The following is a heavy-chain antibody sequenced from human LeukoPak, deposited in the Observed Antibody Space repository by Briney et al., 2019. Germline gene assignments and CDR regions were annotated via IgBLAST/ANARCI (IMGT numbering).Heavy chain of an antibody. D-gene: IGHD5-12*01. Sequence: SVKVSCTASGGTFSSYAISWVRQAPGQGLEWMGRIIPIFGIANYAQKFQGRVTITADKSTSTAYMELSSLRSEDTAVYYCAKRGYSGYDDYYYGMDVWGQGTTVTVSS. V-gene: IGHV1-69*04. J-gene: IGHJ6*02. CDR2: IIPIFGIA. CDR1: GGTFSSYA. CDR3: AKRGYSGYDDYYYGMDV.